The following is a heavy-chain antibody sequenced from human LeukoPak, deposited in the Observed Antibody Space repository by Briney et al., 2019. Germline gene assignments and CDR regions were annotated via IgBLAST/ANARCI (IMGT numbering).Heavy chain of an antibody. D-gene: IGHD6-13*01. CDR1: GYTFSSHG. CDR3: ARVVSAAAYAFDI. V-gene: IGHV1-18*01. Sequence: ASVKVSCKASGYTFSSHGINWVRQAPGQGLEWMGWINSYNGDTNSAQKFQGRVTITTDESTSTAYMELSSLRSEDTAVYYCARVVSAAAYAFDIWGQGTMVTVSS. J-gene: IGHJ3*02. CDR2: INSYNGDT.